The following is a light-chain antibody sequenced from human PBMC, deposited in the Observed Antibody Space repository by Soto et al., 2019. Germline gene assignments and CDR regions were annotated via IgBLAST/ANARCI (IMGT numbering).Light chain of an antibody. J-gene: IGKJ5*01. CDR2: GAS. V-gene: IGKV3D-20*02. CDR3: QQRHNWPIT. Sequence: EFVLTQSPGILAMFPGACATLSCRASQNIGSTYLAWYQQKLGQAPRRLIYGASSRAPGIPDRFSGSGSGTDFTLTISSLEPADFGVYYCQQRHNWPITFGQGTRLEIK. CDR1: QNIGSTY.